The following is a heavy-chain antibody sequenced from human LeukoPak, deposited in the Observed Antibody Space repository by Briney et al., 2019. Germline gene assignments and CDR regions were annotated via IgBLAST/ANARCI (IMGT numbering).Heavy chain of an antibody. CDR2: ISYDGSNK. Sequence: GRSLRLSCAASGFTFSSYAMHWVRKAPGKGLERVAVISYDGSNKYYADSVKGRFTISRDNSKNTLYLQMNSLRAEDTAVYYCARGYCTNGVCPHLDYWGQGALVTVSS. J-gene: IGHJ4*02. V-gene: IGHV3-30-3*01. D-gene: IGHD2-8*01. CDR3: ARGYCTNGVCPHLDY. CDR1: GFTFSSYA.